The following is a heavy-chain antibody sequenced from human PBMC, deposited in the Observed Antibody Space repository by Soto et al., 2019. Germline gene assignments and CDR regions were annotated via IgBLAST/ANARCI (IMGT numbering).Heavy chain of an antibody. CDR3: AREGAASYSYYYGTDV. Sequence: QVQLQESDPGLVKPSQTLSLTCTVSGGSISSGDSYWSWIRQSPGKGLEWIGYIYHRGSPYYNPSLESRVTISVDTSKNQFSLKLNSVTAADTAVYYCAREGAASYSYYYGTDVWGQGTTVTVSS. CDR1: GGSISSGDSY. D-gene: IGHD3-16*01. J-gene: IGHJ6*02. V-gene: IGHV4-30-4*01. CDR2: IYHRGSP.